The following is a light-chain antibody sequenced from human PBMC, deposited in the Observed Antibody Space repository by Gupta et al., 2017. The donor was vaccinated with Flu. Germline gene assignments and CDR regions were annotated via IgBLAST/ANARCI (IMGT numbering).Light chain of an antibody. J-gene: IGKJ2*01. Sequence: DIQMPQSPSSLSSSIGDSVTITCRASQSINMFLNWYQQKPGKAPKLLIYATSTLQSGAPSRFSGRGSGTDFTLTISSLQPEDFATYYCQQRYSSPYTFGRGTKLEI. CDR1: QSINMF. CDR3: QQRYSSPYT. V-gene: IGKV1-39*01. CDR2: ATS.